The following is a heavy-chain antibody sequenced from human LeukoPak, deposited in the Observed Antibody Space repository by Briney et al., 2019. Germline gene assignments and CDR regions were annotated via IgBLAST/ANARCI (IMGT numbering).Heavy chain of an antibody. CDR1: GYTFTGYY. J-gene: IGHJ4*02. CDR2: INPNSDGT. Sequence: GASVKVSCKASGYTFTGYYMHWVRQAPGQGLEWMGWINPNSDGTNYAQKFQGRDTMTRDTSISTAYMELSRLRSDDTAVYYCAYGDWYYFDYWGQGTLVTVSS. D-gene: IGHD4-17*01. V-gene: IGHV1-2*02. CDR3: AYGDWYYFDY.